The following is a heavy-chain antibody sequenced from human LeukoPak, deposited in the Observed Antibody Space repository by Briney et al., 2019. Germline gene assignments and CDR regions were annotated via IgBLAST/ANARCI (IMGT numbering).Heavy chain of an antibody. D-gene: IGHD1-26*01. CDR1: GGSISNYY. CDR3: ARVGGTNYFYYGMDV. V-gene: IGHV4-59*01. CDR2: IYYSGST. Sequence: SETLSLTCTVSGGSISNYYWSWIRQPPGKGLEWIGYIYYSGSTNYNPSLKSRVTISVDTSKNQFSLKLSSVTAADTAVYYCARVGGTNYFYYGMDVWGQGTTVTVSS. J-gene: IGHJ6*02.